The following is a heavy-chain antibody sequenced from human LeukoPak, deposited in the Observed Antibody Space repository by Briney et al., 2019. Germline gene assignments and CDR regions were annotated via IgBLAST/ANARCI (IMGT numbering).Heavy chain of an antibody. V-gene: IGHV3-53*01. J-gene: IGHJ3*02. CDR2: IYSGGST. CDR1: GFTVSSNY. D-gene: IGHD1-1*01. Sequence: GGSLRLSCAGSGFTVSSNYMSWVRQAPGKGLEWVSVIYSGGSTYYADSVKGRFTISRDNSKNTLYLQMNSLRAEDTAVYYCARDREKWKDGASDIWGQGTMVIVSS. CDR3: ARDREKWKDGASDI.